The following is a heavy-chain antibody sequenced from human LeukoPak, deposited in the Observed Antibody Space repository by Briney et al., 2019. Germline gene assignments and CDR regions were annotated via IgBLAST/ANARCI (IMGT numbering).Heavy chain of an antibody. Sequence: PSETLSLTCAVYGGSFSGYYWSWIRQPPGKGLEWIGEINHSGSTNYNPSLKSRVTISVDTSKNQFSLKLSSVTAADTAVYYCARGRHEGYYYDSSGLAETWFDYWGQGTLATVSS. CDR1: GGSFSGYY. J-gene: IGHJ4*02. V-gene: IGHV4-34*01. CDR2: INHSGST. CDR3: ARGRHEGYYYDSSGLAETWFDY. D-gene: IGHD3-22*01.